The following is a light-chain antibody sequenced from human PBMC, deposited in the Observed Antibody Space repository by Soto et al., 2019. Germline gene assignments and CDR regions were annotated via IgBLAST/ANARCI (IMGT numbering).Light chain of an antibody. CDR2: DVR. V-gene: IGLV2-14*03. CDR1: SSDIGYYDF. Sequence: QSVLTQPASVSGSPGQSITISCTGTSSDIGYYDFVSWYQQHPGKAPKLMIYDVRNRPSGTSTRFSGSKSGNTASLTISGLQAEDEADYYCSSYTPSSTVVFGGGTQLTVL. CDR3: SSYTPSSTVV. J-gene: IGLJ3*02.